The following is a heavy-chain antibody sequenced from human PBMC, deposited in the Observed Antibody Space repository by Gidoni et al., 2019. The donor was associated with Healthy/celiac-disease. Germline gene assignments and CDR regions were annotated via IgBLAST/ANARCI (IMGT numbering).Heavy chain of an antibody. CDR2: IYYSGST. V-gene: IGHV4-39*01. CDR3: ARLTYYYDSSGYRPYYFDY. D-gene: IGHD3-22*01. J-gene: IGHJ4*02. CDR1: GGSISSSSYY. Sequence: QLQLQESGPGLVKPSETLSLTCTVSGGSISSSSYYWGWIRQPPGKGLEWIGSIYYSGSTYYNPSLKSRVTISVDTSKNQFSLKLSYVTAADTAVYYCARLTYYYDSSGYRPYYFDYWGQGTLVTVSS.